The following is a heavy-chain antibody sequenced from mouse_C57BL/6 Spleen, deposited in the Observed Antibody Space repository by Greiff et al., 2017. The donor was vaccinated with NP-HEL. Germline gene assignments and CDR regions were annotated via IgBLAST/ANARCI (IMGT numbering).Heavy chain of an antibody. V-gene: IGHV3-6*01. CDR2: ISYDGSN. Sequence: ESGPGLVKPSQSLSLTCSVTGYSITSGYYWNWIRQFPGNKLEWMGYISYDGSNNYNPSLKNRISITRDTSKNQFFLKLNSVTTEDTATYYCARFSYYYGSSYLWYFDVWGTGTTVTVSS. CDR3: ARFSYYYGSSYLWYFDV. CDR1: GYSITSGYY. D-gene: IGHD1-1*01. J-gene: IGHJ1*03.